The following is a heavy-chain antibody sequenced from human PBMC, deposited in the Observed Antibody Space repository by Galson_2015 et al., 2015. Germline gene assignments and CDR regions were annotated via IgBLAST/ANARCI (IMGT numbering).Heavy chain of an antibody. Sequence: SLRLSCAASGFTFSTSAMSWVRQAPGKGLEWVSTITDTGVSTYYADSVTGRFIISRDNSKNTLFLQMFSLSAEDTALYYCAKGQGLGGAQIFGVVRYYYLDVWGTGTTVTVSS. J-gene: IGHJ6*03. D-gene: IGHD3-3*01. CDR3: AKGQGLGGAQIFGVVRYYYLDV. CDR1: GFTFSTSA. CDR2: ITDTGVST. V-gene: IGHV3-23*01.